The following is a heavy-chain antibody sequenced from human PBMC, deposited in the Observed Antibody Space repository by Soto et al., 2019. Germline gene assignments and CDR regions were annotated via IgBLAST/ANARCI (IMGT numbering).Heavy chain of an antibody. V-gene: IGHV3-23*01. CDR1: GFTFGTYA. D-gene: IGHD3-10*01. J-gene: IGHJ4*02. CDR2: VGGSDEYT. CDR3: VKGSRSSRPYYFDH. Sequence: EVQLLESGGGLEQPGGSLRLSCVVSGFTFGTYAMSWVRQAPERGLEWVSAVGGSDEYTYYADSVKGRFTISRDNFKNTLSLQMNSLRAEDTVLYYCVKGSRSSRPYYFDHWGQGPLVTVSS.